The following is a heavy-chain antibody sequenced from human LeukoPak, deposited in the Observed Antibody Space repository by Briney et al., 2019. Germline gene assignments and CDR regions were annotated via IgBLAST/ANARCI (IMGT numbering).Heavy chain of an antibody. D-gene: IGHD1-14*01. CDR2: INHSGST. J-gene: IGHJ6*02. V-gene: IGHV4-34*01. CDR3: ARDRNWNHNYYYYGMDV. CDR1: GGSFSGYY. Sequence: PSETLSPTCAVYGGSFSGYYWSWIRQPPGKGLEWIGEINHSGSTNYNPSLKSRVTISVDTSKNQFSLKLSSVTAADTAVYYCARDRNWNHNYYYYGMDVWGQGTTVTVSS.